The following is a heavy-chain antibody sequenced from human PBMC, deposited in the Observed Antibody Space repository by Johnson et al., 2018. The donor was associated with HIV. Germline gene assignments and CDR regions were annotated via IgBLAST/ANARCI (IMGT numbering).Heavy chain of an antibody. CDR1: GFTFSGSA. CDR2: IRSKGYNYAT. V-gene: IGHV3-73*02. CDR3: ARETRVWYNWNDGSRAFDI. Sequence: VQLVESGGGLVQPGGSLKLSCAASGFTFSGSAIHWVRQASGKGLEWVGRIRSKGYNYATAYAASVKGRFTISRDDSKNTAYLQMNSLRAEDTAVYYCARETRVWYNWNDGSRAFDIWGQGTMVTVSS. D-gene: IGHD1-1*01. J-gene: IGHJ3*02.